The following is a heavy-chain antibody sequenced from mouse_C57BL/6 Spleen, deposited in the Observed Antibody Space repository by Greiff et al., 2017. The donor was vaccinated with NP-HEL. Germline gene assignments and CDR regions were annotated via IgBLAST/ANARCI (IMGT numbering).Heavy chain of an antibody. D-gene: IGHD1-1*01. CDR2: ISGGGGNT. Sequence: EVHLVESGGGLVKPGGSLKLSCAASGFTFSSYTMSWVRQTPEKRLEWVATISGGGGNTYYPDSVKGRFTISRDNAKNTLYLQMSSLRSEDTALYYCARQEIPLDYGSSYFDYWGQGTTLTVSS. V-gene: IGHV5-9*01. CDR1: GFTFSSYT. CDR3: ARQEIPLDYGSSYFDY. J-gene: IGHJ2*01.